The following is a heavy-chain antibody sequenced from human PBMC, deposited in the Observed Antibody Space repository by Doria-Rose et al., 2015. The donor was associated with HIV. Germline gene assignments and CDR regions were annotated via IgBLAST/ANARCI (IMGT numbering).Heavy chain of an antibody. J-gene: IGHJ4*02. D-gene: IGHD3-10*01. CDR2: IYPRDSDS. CDR3: ARRGVRGVFDF. Sequence: ISCSSYGNSFTNYWIGWVRQMPGKGLEWVAVIYPRDSDSRYGPSFQGQVTISADKSIRTAYLQWNSLQASDTAMYYCARRGVRGVFDFWGPGTLVTVSS. CDR1: GNSFTNYW. V-gene: IGHV5-51*01.